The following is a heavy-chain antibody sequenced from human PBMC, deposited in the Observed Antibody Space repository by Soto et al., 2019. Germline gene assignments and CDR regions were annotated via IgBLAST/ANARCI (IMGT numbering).Heavy chain of an antibody. CDR3: ARGRRNKYGDYVSFDY. CDR1: GYTFTSYD. Sequence: ASVKVSCKASGYTFTSYDINWVRQATGQGLEWMGWMNPNSGNTGYALKFQGRVTMTRNTSISTAYMELSSLRSEDTAVYYCARGRRNKYGDYVSFDYWGQGTLVTVS. J-gene: IGHJ4*02. V-gene: IGHV1-8*01. D-gene: IGHD4-17*01. CDR2: MNPNSGNT.